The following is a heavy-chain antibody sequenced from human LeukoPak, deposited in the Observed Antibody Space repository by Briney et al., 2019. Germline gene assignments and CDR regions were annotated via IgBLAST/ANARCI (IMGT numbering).Heavy chain of an antibody. J-gene: IGHJ4*02. CDR3: AKDRASAGYFDY. Sequence: GGSLRLSCAASGFTFSRYAMSWVRQAPGKGLEWVSAISGSGGSTYYADSVKGRFTISRDNSKNTLYLQMNSLRAEDTAVYYCAKDRASAGYFDYWGQGTLVTVSS. D-gene: IGHD3-10*01. CDR2: ISGSGGST. CDR1: GFTFSRYA. V-gene: IGHV3-23*01.